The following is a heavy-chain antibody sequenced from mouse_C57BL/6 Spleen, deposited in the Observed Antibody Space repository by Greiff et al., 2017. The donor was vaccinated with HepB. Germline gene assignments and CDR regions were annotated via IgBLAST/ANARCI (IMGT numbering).Heavy chain of an antibody. Sequence: EVKLVESGGGLVKPGGSLKLSCAASGFTFSSYTMSWVRQTPEKRLEWVATISGGGGNTYYPDSVKGRFTISRDNAKNTLYRQMSSLRSEDTALYYCARQEGGYYVYWGQGTLVTVSA. CDR2: ISGGGGNT. CDR3: ARQEGGYYVY. D-gene: IGHD2-3*01. J-gene: IGHJ3*01. CDR1: GFTFSSYT. V-gene: IGHV5-9*01.